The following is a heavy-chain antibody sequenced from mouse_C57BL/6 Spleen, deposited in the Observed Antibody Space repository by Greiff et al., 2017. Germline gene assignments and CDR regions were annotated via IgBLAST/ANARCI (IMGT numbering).Heavy chain of an antibody. CDR3: ARRGDGYCVSYAMDY. Sequence: QVQLQQSGPGLVAPSQSLSITCTVSGFSLTSYAIRWVRQPPGKGLEWLGVISTGGGTNYNSALKSRLSISKDNSKSQVFLKMNSLQTDDTARYYCARRGDGYCVSYAMDYWGQGTSVTVSS. CDR2: ISTGGGT. J-gene: IGHJ4*01. D-gene: IGHD2-3*01. V-gene: IGHV2-9-1*01. CDR1: GFSLTSYA.